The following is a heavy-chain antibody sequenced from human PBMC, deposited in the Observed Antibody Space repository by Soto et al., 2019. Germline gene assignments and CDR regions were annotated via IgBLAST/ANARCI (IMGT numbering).Heavy chain of an antibody. CDR1: GGSFSGYY. J-gene: IGHJ2*01. CDR3: ARESHDILTGPPWVWYFDL. V-gene: IGHV4-34*01. D-gene: IGHD3-9*01. Sequence: QVQLQQWGAGPLRPLETLSLTCGVYGGSFSGYYWAWIRQSPGKGLEWIGEINDRGSINYNPSLKSRVSISSVTSKKHYSLNLGSVTAADTAVYYCARESHDILTGPPWVWYFDLWGRGTLVTVSS. CDR2: INDRGSI.